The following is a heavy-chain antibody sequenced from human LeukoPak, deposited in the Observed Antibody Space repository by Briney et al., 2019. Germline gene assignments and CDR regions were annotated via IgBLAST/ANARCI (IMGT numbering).Heavy chain of an antibody. CDR1: GGCISSGGYY. CDR3: ASTVPRDNWFDP. D-gene: IGHD4-17*01. V-gene: IGHV4-31*03. CDR2: IYYSGST. Sequence: PSETLSLTCTVSGGCISSGGYYWGWIRQHPGKGLEWIGYIYYSGSTYYNPSLKSRVTISVDTSKNQFSQKLSSVTAADTAVYYCASTVPRDNWFDPWGQGTLVTVSS. J-gene: IGHJ5*02.